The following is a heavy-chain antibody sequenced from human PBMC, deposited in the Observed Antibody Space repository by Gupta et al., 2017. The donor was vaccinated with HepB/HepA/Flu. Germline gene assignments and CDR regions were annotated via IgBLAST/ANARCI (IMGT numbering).Heavy chain of an antibody. CDR2: TSYRSKWYN. V-gene: IGHV6-1*01. J-gene: IGHJ4*01. Sequence: QVQLQQSGLGLVKPWQTLSLTCAISGDSVSSNSAAWNWIRQSASRGLECLGMTSYRSKWYNDYAGSVKSRITINPDKAKNQVPMQLKSVTPEDTAVYYCARSGGRRAADGNIDYGGHVTLVTVCS. CDR3: ARSGGRRAADGNIDY. D-gene: IGHD6-13*01. CDR1: GDSVSSNSAA.